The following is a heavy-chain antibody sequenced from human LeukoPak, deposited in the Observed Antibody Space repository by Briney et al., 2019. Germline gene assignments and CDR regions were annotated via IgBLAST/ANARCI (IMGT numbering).Heavy chain of an antibody. CDR3: ASDSAYCSSTSCSYFDY. Sequence: SETLSLTCTVSGGSISSGDYYWSWIRQPPGKGLEWIGYIYYSGSTYYNPSLKSRVTISVDTSKNQFSLKLSSVTAADTAVYYCASDSAYCSSTSCSYFDYWGQGTLVTVSS. CDR1: GGSISSGDYY. D-gene: IGHD2-2*01. J-gene: IGHJ4*02. V-gene: IGHV4-30-4*01. CDR2: IYYSGST.